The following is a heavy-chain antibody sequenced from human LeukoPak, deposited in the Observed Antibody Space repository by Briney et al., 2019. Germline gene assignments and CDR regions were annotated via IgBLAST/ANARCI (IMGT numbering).Heavy chain of an antibody. V-gene: IGHV1-69*06. D-gene: IGHD3-22*01. J-gene: IGHJ4*02. CDR1: GGTFSSYA. CDR2: IIPIFGTA. Sequence: SVKVSCKASGGTFSSYAISWVRQAPGQGLEWMGGIIPIFGTANYAQKFQGRVTITADKSTSTAYMELSSLRSEDTAVYYCAREPSYYYDSSGHDDYWGQGTLVTVSS. CDR3: AREPSYYYDSSGHDDY.